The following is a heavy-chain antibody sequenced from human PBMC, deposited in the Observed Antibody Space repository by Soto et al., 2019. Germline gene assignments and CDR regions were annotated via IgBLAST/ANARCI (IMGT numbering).Heavy chain of an antibody. CDR2: IIPIFGTA. J-gene: IGHJ6*02. CDR1: GGTFSSYA. V-gene: IGHV1-69*06. Sequence: SVKVSCKASGGTFSSYAISWVRQAPGQGLEWMGGIIPIFGTANYAQKFQGRVTITADKPTSTAYMELSSLRSEDTAVYYCARDRALWFGELLHYYYYGMDVWGQGTTVTVSS. D-gene: IGHD3-10*01. CDR3: ARDRALWFGELLHYYYYGMDV.